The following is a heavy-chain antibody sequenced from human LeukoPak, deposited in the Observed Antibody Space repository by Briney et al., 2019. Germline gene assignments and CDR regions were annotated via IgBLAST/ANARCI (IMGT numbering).Heavy chain of an antibody. D-gene: IGHD6-13*01. CDR3: AKGYRIAAAGD. CDR2: ISSASRTI. CDR1: GLTFSDYY. Sequence: PGGSLRLSCAASGLTFSDYYMSWIRQAPGKGLEWVSYISSASRTIYYTDSVKGRFTISRDNSKNTLYLQMNSLRAEDTAVYYCAKGYRIAAAGDWGQGTLVTVSS. V-gene: IGHV3-11*04. J-gene: IGHJ4*02.